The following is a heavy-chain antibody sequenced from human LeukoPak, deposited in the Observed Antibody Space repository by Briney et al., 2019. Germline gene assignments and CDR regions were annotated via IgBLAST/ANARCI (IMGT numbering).Heavy chain of an antibody. J-gene: IGHJ4*02. Sequence: PGGSLRLSCAASGFIVSSNYVSWVRQAPGKGLEWVSLIYSGGNTYYADSVKGRFTISRHNSKNTLYLQMNSLRADDTAVYYCAKSGRGSSTDYLDYWGQGTLVTVSS. D-gene: IGHD2-2*01. V-gene: IGHV3-53*04. CDR1: GFIVSSNY. CDR3: AKSGRGSSTDYLDY. CDR2: IYSGGNT.